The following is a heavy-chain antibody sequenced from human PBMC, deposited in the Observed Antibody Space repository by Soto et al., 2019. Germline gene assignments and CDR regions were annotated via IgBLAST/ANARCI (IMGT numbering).Heavy chain of an antibody. CDR1: GGSISSYY. J-gene: IGHJ6*03. CDR3: ARVERPHYYYYYMDV. Sequence: QVQLQESGPGLVKPSETLSLTCTVSGGSISSYYWSWIRQPPGKGLEWIGYIYYSGSTNYNPSLKSRVTISVDTSKNQFSLKLSSVTAADTAVYYCARVERPHYYYYYMDVWGKGTTVTVSS. D-gene: IGHD1-1*01. CDR2: IYYSGST. V-gene: IGHV4-59*01.